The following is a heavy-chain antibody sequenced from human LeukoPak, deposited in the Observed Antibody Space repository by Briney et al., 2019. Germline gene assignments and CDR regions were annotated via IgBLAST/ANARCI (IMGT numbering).Heavy chain of an antibody. J-gene: IGHJ2*01. CDR1: GGSISRSGYS. Sequence: SETLSLTCAVSGGSISRSGYSWSWIRQPPGKGLDWIAYIYYTGSTYYNPSLKSRVTISLDTSKNQFSLKLSSVTAADTAVYYCARGGADYYDSSGYRNWYFDLWGRGTLVTVSS. V-gene: IGHV4-30-4*07. D-gene: IGHD3-22*01. CDR2: IYYTGST. CDR3: ARGGADYYDSSGYRNWYFDL.